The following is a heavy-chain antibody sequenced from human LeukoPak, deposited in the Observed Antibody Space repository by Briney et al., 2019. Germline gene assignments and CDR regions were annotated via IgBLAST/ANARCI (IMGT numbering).Heavy chain of an antibody. D-gene: IGHD2-15*01. Sequence: GGSLRLSCAASGFTFSSYAMSWIRQAPGRGLEWVANIKQDGSEKYYADSVKGRFTISRDNAKNSLYLQMNSLRVEDTAMYYCAADSGGSRYWGQGTLATVSS. CDR3: AADSGGSRY. V-gene: IGHV3-7*01. CDR1: GFTFSSYA. CDR2: IKQDGSEK. J-gene: IGHJ4*02.